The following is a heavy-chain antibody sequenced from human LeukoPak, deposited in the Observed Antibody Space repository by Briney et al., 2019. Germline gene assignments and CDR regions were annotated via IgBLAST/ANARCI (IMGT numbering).Heavy chain of an antibody. D-gene: IGHD3-3*01. CDR3: ARGIPTLITIFGVVTPYGMDV. CDR2: IYYSGST. CDR1: GGSISSSIYY. V-gene: IGHV4-39*01. Sequence: SETLSLTCTVSGGSISSSIYYWGWIRQPPGKGLEGIGSIYYSGSTYYNPSLKSRVTISADTSKNQFSMQLSSVTAADTAVYYCARGIPTLITIFGVVTPYGMDVWGQGTTVTVSS. J-gene: IGHJ6*02.